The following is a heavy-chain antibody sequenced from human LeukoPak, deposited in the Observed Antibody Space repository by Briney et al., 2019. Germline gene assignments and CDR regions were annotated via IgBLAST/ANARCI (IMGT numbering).Heavy chain of an antibody. J-gene: IGHJ4*02. CDR2: ISSSSSYI. Sequence: KAGGSLRLSCAASGFTFSSYSMNWVRQAPGKGLEWVSSISSSSSYIYYADSVKGRFTISRDNAKNSLYLQMNSLRAEDTAVYYCARDRAAGNTPDYWGQGTLVTVSS. V-gene: IGHV3-21*01. CDR3: ARDRAAGNTPDY. D-gene: IGHD6-13*01. CDR1: GFTFSSYS.